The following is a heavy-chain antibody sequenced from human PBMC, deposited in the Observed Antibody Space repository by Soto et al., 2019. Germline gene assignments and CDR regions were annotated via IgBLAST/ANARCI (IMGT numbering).Heavy chain of an antibody. CDR3: ASGCSSTSCPYGMDV. CDR2: ISAYNGNT. CDR1: GYTFTSYG. J-gene: IGHJ6*02. Sequence: VASVKVSCKASGYTFTSYGISWVRQAPGQGLEWMGWISAYNGNTNYAQKLQGRVTMTTDTSTSTAYMELRSLRSDDTAVYYCASGCSSTSCPYGMDVWGQGTTVTVSS. D-gene: IGHD2-2*01. V-gene: IGHV1-18*01.